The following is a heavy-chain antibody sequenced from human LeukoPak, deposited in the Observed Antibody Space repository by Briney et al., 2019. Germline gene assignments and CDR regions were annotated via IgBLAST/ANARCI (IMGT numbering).Heavy chain of an antibody. CDR3: ARDDGSYGPFDY. D-gene: IGHD5-18*01. V-gene: IGHV3-53*01. CDR2: IYSGGST. J-gene: IGHJ4*02. Sequence: GGSLRLSRAVSGFTVSSNYMSWVRQAPGKGLDWVSVIYSGGSTYYADSVKGRFTISRDNSKNTLYLQMNSLRAEDTAVYYCARDDGSYGPFDYWGQGTLVTVSS. CDR1: GFTVSSNY.